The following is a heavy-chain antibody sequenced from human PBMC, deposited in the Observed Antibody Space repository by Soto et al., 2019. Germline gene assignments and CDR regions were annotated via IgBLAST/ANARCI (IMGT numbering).Heavy chain of an antibody. V-gene: IGHV3-23*01. Sequence: GGSLRLSCAASGLSFSSYAMNWVRQAPGKGLEWVTSISSSGSNTYYADSVKGRFTISRDNSKDTLWLQMNSLRAEDTALYHCARWFTYGNFDYFDYWGQGTTVTVSS. D-gene: IGHD3-10*01. CDR3: ARWFTYGNFDYFDY. J-gene: IGHJ4*03. CDR2: ISSSGSNT. CDR1: GLSFSSYA.